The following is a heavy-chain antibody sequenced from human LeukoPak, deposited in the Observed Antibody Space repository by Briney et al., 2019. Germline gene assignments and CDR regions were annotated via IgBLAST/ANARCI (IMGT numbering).Heavy chain of an antibody. V-gene: IGHV1-18*04. Sequence: ASVNVSFTSSGYTFTSYGITLVRHAPGQGLECVGWISAYNGNTNYSRNLQVRVTITTDTSTTTAYMELRSLRSDDTAVYYCALYGSSPYYYAMDVWGKGTTVIVSS. D-gene: IGHD6-13*01. CDR1: GYTFTSYG. J-gene: IGHJ6*04. CDR2: ISAYNGNT. CDR3: ALYGSSPYYYAMDV.